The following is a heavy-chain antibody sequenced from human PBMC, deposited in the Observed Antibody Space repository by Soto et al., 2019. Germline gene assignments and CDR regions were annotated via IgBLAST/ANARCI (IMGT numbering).Heavy chain of an antibody. J-gene: IGHJ5*02. CDR2: IYYSGST. Sequence: PSDTLSLTCTVSGCSISSGGYYWSWIRQHPGKGLEWIGYIYYSGSTYYNPSLKSRVTISVDTSKNQFSLKLSSVTAADTAVYYCARYRRYYYDSSGPENWFDPWGQGTLVTVSS. CDR1: GCSISSGGYY. CDR3: ARYRRYYYDSSGPENWFDP. D-gene: IGHD3-22*01. V-gene: IGHV4-31*03.